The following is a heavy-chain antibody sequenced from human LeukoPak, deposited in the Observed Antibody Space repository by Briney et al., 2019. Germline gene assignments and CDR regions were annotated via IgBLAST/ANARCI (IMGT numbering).Heavy chain of an antibody. V-gene: IGHV3-23*01. Sequence: GGSLRLSCAASGFTFSSYAMSWVRQAPGRGLEWVSGISGSGDNTYYADSVKGRFTISRDNSKNTLYVQVNSLGTEDTAAYYCAKGSYYDSSGSFYFDYWGQGTLVAVSS. CDR3: AKGSYYDSSGSFYFDY. CDR2: ISGSGDNT. J-gene: IGHJ4*02. D-gene: IGHD3-22*01. CDR1: GFTFSSYA.